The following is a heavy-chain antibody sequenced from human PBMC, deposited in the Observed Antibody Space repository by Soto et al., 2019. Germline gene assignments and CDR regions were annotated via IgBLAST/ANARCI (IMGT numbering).Heavy chain of an antibody. CDR1: GGTFSSYA. J-gene: IGHJ6*03. V-gene: IGHV1-69*13. CDR2: IIPIFGTA. Sequence: ASVKVSCKASGGTFSSYAISWVRQAPGQGLEWMGGIIPIFGTANYAQKFQGRVTITADESTSTAYMELSSLRSEDTAVYYCASYHRGEQLVSGTDYYYYMDVWGKGTTVTVSS. CDR3: ASYHRGEQLVSGTDYYYYMDV. D-gene: IGHD6-6*01.